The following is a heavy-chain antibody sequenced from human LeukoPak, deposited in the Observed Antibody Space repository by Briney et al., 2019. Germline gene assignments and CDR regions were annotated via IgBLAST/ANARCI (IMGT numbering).Heavy chain of an antibody. CDR3: ARGYSYGSY. CDR1: GYTFTSYG. CDR2: ISAYNGNT. J-gene: IGHJ4*02. Sequence: ASVKVSCKASGYTFTSYGISWVRQAPGQGLEWMGWISAYNGNTNYAQKLQGRVTMTRDMSTSTVYMELSSLRSEDTAVYYCARGYSYGSYWGQGTLVTVSS. D-gene: IGHD5-18*01. V-gene: IGHV1-18*01.